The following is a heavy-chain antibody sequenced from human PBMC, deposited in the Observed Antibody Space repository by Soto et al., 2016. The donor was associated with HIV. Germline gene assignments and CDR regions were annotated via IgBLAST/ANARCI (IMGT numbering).Heavy chain of an antibody. CDR2: ISPIFGTA. CDR1: GDTFGRYP. CDR3: GRDRASSGSYYSANYYGMDV. Sequence: QVHLVQSGAEVKKPGSSVKVSCKTSGDTFGRYPISWVRQAPGQGLEWMGGISPIFGTANYAQKFQGRVTITADESTSTAYMELTSLRSEDTAVYYRGRDRASSGSYYSANYYGMDVWGQGTTVTVSS. V-gene: IGHV1-69*13. D-gene: IGHD3-10*01. J-gene: IGHJ6*02.